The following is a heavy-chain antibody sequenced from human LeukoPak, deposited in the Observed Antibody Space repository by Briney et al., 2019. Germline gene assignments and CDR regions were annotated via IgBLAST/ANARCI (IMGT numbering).Heavy chain of an antibody. V-gene: IGHV3-33*01. CDR2: IWDDGSNQ. CDR3: ARGRGSSWYFDY. J-gene: IGHJ4*02. Sequence: GRSLRLSCAASGFAFSRYGMHWVRQAPGKGLEWVAVIWDDGSNQKYADSVKGRFTISRDNSKNTLYLQMNSLRAEDTAVYYCARGRGSSWYFDYWGQGTLATVSS. D-gene: IGHD6-13*01. CDR1: GFAFSRYG.